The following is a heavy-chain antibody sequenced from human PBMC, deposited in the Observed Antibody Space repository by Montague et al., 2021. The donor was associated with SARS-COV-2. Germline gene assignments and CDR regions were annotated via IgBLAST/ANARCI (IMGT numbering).Heavy chain of an antibody. CDR1: GGSISSSHW. CDR3: ATGPPSGLSVAGFDY. CDR2: IYHSGST. V-gene: IGHV4-4*02. Sequence: SETLSLTCGVSGGSISSSHWWNWVRQPPGKGLEWIGEIYHSGSTXYNPPLKNRVIISIDKSKNQFSLKLSSVTAADTAVYYCATGPPSGLSVAGFDYWGQGTLVTVSS. D-gene: IGHD6-19*01. J-gene: IGHJ4*02.